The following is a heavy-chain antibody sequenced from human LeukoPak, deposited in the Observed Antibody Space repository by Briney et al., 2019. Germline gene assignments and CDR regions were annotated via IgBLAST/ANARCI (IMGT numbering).Heavy chain of an antibody. J-gene: IGHJ4*02. CDR1: GYTFTSYG. CDR2: ISAYNGNT. D-gene: IGHD3-22*01. CDR3: ARFGDSSGYYYDPLDY. Sequence: ASVKVSCKASGYTFTSYGISWVRQAPGQRLEWLGWISAYNGNTNYAQKLQGRVTMTTDTSTSTAYMELRSLRSDDTAVYYCARFGDSSGYYYDPLDYWGQGTLVTVSS. V-gene: IGHV1-18*01.